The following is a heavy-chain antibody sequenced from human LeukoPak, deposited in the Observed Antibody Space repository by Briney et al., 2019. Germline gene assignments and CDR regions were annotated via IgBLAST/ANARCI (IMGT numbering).Heavy chain of an antibody. Sequence: PGGSLRLSCAASGLTFSSYWMHWVRQAPGKGLEWVSYISSSGSTRHYADSVKGRFTISRDNAKNSLYLQMNSLRAEDAAVYYCASEYSSSSGNVFDYWGQRTLVTVSS. CDR3: ASEYSSSSGNVFDY. CDR1: GLTFSSYW. CDR2: ISSSGSTR. J-gene: IGHJ4*02. V-gene: IGHV3-48*04. D-gene: IGHD6-6*01.